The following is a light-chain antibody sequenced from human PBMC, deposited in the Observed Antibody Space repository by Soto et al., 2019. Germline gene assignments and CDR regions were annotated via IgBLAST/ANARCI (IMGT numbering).Light chain of an antibody. CDR3: HQRSNWPPFT. J-gene: IGKJ4*01. Sequence: EVVMTQSPATLSVSPGEGVTLSCRASQGIGDFLAWYQQKPDQAPRLLIYDASKRATDIPDRFIGSGSGTDFTLTISSLEPEDFAVYYCHQRSNWPPFTFGGGTKVDIK. V-gene: IGKV3-11*01. CDR1: QGIGDF. CDR2: DAS.